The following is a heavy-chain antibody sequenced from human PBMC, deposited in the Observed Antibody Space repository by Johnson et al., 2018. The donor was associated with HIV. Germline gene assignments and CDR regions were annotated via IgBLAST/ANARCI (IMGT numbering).Heavy chain of an antibody. J-gene: IGHJ3*02. CDR2: IRYDGSNK. Sequence: QVQLVESGGGVVQPGRSLRLSCAASGFTFSSYGMHWVRQAPGKGLEWVAFIRYDGSNKYYADSVKGRFTISRDNSKNTLYLQMNNLRADDTAVYYCAGLPSGYRRDGFNIWGQGRMVTVSS. CDR1: GFTFSSYG. V-gene: IGHV3-30*02. CDR3: AGLPSGYRRDGFNI. D-gene: IGHD5-18*01.